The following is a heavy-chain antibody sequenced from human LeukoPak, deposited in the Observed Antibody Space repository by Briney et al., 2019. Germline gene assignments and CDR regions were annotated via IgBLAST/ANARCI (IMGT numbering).Heavy chain of an antibody. CDR3: ARGRRTRMTGYYCDY. V-gene: IGHV1-8*03. D-gene: IGHD3-9*01. J-gene: IGHJ4*02. CDR1: GYTFTSYD. Sequence: GASVKVSCKASGYTFTSYDINWGRQATGQGLEWMGWMNPNSGNTGYAQKFQGRVTITRNTSISTAYMELSSLRSEDTAVYYCARGRRTRMTGYYCDYWGQGTLVTVSS. CDR2: MNPNSGNT.